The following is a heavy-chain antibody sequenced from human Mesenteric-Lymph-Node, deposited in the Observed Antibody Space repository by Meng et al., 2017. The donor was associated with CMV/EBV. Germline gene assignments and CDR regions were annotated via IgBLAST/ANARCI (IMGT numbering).Heavy chain of an antibody. J-gene: IGHJ4*02. V-gene: IGHV1-2*02. CDR2: ISNSGAT. CDR3: ARDQGFSWYPADY. D-gene: IGHD6-13*01. Sequence: ASVKVSCKASGYTFTDHYMHWVRQAPGQGLEWMGWISNSGATNYAQKFQGRVSVTRDTSIDTAYMELNWLTSDDTAVYYCARDQGFSWYPADYWGQGTLVTVSS. CDR1: GYTFTDHY.